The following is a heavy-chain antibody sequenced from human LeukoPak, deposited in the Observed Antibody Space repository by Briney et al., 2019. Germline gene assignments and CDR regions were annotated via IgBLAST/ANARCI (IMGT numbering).Heavy chain of an antibody. CDR1: RFTFNSYA. CDR2: IGGSNGIT. D-gene: IGHD5-12*01. V-gene: IGHV3-23*01. CDR3: ARNENSGWGYFGY. J-gene: IGHJ4*02. Sequence: GGPLRLSCAASRFTFNSYAMSWVRQAPGKGLEWVSVIGGSNGITFYVGSVKGRFTISRDNSKDTLYLQMNSLRAEDTAVYYCARNENSGWGYFGYWARAPWSPSPQ.